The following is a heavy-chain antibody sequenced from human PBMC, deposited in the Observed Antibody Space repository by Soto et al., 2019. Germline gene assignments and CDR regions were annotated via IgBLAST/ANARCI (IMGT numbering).Heavy chain of an antibody. D-gene: IGHD2-15*01. J-gene: IGHJ4*02. Sequence: EVQLVESGGGLVQPGGSLRLSCAASGFTFSSYSMNWARQAPGKGLEWISYISSSSRTIYYPDSVKGRFTISRDNAKNSLYLQMNSLRAEDTAVYYFARDKGRSPLDYWGQGTLVTVSS. V-gene: IGHV3-48*01. CDR3: ARDKGRSPLDY. CDR1: GFTFSSYS. CDR2: ISSSSRTI.